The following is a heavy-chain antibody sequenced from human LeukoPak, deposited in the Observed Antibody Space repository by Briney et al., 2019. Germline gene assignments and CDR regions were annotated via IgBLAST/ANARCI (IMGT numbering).Heavy chain of an antibody. D-gene: IGHD4-17*01. J-gene: IGHJ4*02. CDR2: ISSSIYI. Sequence: GGSLRLSCAASGFTFSTYTMNWVRQAPGKGLEWASSISSSIYIYYTDSVKGRFTISRDNARNSVYLQMNNLRAEDTAVYYCARVNGDYERGGAPDYWGQGTLVTVSS. CDR1: GFTFSTYT. CDR3: ARVNGDYERGGAPDY. V-gene: IGHV3-21*01.